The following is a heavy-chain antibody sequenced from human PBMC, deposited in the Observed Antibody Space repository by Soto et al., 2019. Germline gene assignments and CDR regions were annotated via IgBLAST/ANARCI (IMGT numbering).Heavy chain of an antibody. J-gene: IGHJ4*01. D-gene: IGHD5-12*01. CDR3: ARDSSGDDGYNPYY. Sequence: GGSLRLSCAASGFTFSSYGMHWVRQAPGKGLEWVAVIWYDGSNKYYADSVKGRFTISRDNSKNTLYLQMNSLRAEDTAVYYFARDSSGDDGYNPYYWGQGTPVPVSS. CDR2: IWYDGSNK. V-gene: IGHV3-33*01. CDR1: GFTFSSYG.